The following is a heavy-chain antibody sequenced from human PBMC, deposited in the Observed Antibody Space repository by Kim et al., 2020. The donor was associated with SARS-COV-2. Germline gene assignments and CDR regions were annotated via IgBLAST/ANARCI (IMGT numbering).Heavy chain of an antibody. CDR3: ARDVSTASSSWLAGYYYGMDV. D-gene: IGHD6-13*01. CDR2: ISAYNGNT. J-gene: IGHJ6*02. V-gene: IGHV1-18*01. Sequence: ASVKVSCKASGYTFTSYGISWVRQAPGQGLEWMGWISAYNGNTNYAQKLQGRVTMTTDTSTSTAYMELRSLRSDDTAVYYCARDVSTASSSWLAGYYYGMDVWGQGTTVTVSS. CDR1: GYTFTSYG.